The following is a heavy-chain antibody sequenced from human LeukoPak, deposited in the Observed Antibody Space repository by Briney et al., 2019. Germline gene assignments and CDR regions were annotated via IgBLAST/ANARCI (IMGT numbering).Heavy chain of an antibody. CDR1: GGSISSSSYY. D-gene: IGHD4-17*01. V-gene: IGHV4-39*01. CDR3: ASRVTTPFFDY. CDR2: VYYSGST. Sequence: SETLSLTCTVSGGSISSSSYYWGWIRQPPGKGLEWIGNVYYSGSTYQDPSLKSRVTISVDTSKNQFSLKLSSVTAADTAVYHCASRVTTPFFDYWGQGTLVTVSS. J-gene: IGHJ4*02.